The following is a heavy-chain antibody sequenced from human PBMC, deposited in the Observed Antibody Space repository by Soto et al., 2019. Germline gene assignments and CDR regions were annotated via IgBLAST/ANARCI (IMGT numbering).Heavy chain of an antibody. J-gene: IGHJ4*01. CDR3: ARDESGQVNYCSGSTSHSPYYFGY. D-gene: IGHD2-2*01. CDR2: ISGDSETT. Sequence: PGESMRLSCVASGCTFSIYGINWVRQAPGRGLEWISYISGDSETTYYADSVKGRFTISRDNAKSSVYLQMTGLRDEDTAVYYCARDESGQVNYCSGSTSHSPYYFGY. CDR1: GCTFSIYG. V-gene: IGHV3-48*02.